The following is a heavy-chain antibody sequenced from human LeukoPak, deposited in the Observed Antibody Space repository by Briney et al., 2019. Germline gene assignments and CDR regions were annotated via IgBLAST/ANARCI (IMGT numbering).Heavy chain of an antibody. CDR2: INPNSGDT. V-gene: IGHV1-2*02. CDR3: ARDRGGLAFDP. D-gene: IGHD3-3*02. CDR1: GYTFTGYY. Sequence: ASVKVSCKASGYTFTGYYMHWVRQAPGQGLEWMGWINPNSGDTNYAQKFQGRVTMTRDTSISTAYMELSRLRSDDTAVHYCARDRGGLAFDPWGQGTLVTVSS. J-gene: IGHJ5*02.